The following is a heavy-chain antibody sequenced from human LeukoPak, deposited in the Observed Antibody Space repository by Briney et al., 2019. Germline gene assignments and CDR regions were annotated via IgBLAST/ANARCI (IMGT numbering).Heavy chain of an antibody. V-gene: IGHV3-53*01. Sequence: PGGSLRLSCAVSGFIVSSNYMSWVRQAPGKGLEWVSVIYSGTETYYSDSVKGRFTISRDNSKNIAYLQMNSLRVEDTALYYCARAYSSGWSDYFDSWGQGTLVTVSS. CDR3: ARAYSSGWSDYFDS. CDR2: IYSGTET. D-gene: IGHD6-19*01. CDR1: GFIVSSNY. J-gene: IGHJ4*02.